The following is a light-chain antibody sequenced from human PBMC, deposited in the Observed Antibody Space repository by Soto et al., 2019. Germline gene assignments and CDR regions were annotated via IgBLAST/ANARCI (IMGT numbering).Light chain of an antibody. CDR2: AAS. CDR3: QQSYSSPRT. CDR1: QSFSSF. J-gene: IGKJ1*01. V-gene: IGKV1-39*01. Sequence: DIQMTQSPSSLSASVGDRVTITCRASQSFSSFLNWYQQKPGKAPNLLIYAASSLQSGVPSRFSGSGSETDFTLTISSLQPEDFATYYCQQSYSSPRTFGQGTKVEIK.